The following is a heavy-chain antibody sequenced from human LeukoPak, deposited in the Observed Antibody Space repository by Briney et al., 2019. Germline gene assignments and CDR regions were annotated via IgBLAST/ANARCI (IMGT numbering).Heavy chain of an antibody. CDR3: ARAGLHYYYMDV. CDR1: GYTFTSYY. Sequence: ASVKVSCKASGYTFTSYYMHWVRQAPRQGLEWMGIINPSGGSTSYAQKFQGRVTMTRDTSTSTVYMELSSLRSEDTAVYYCARAGLHYYYMDVWGKGTTVTVSS. V-gene: IGHV1-46*01. CDR2: INPSGGST. D-gene: IGHD2-21*01. J-gene: IGHJ6*03.